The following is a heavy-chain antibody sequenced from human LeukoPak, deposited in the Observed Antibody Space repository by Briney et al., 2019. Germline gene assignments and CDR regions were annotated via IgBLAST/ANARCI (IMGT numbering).Heavy chain of an antibody. CDR2: IIPIFGTA. D-gene: IGHD6-19*01. V-gene: IGHV1-69*05. CDR1: GGTFSSYA. CDR3: ARDPFPGQWLVLGYFDY. Sequence: GSSVKVSCKASGGTFSSYAIYWVRQAPGQGLEWMGRIIPIFGTANYAQKFQGRVTITTDESTSTAYMELSSLRSEDTAVYYCARDPFPGQWLVLGYFDYWGQGTLVTVSS. J-gene: IGHJ4*02.